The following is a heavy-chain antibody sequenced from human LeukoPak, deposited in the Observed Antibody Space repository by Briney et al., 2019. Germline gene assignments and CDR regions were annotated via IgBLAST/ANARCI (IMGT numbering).Heavy chain of an antibody. CDR2: ISGSGGST. CDR3: ARGGYNTYYFDY. CDR1: GFTFSTYA. Sequence: PGGSLRLSCAASGFTFSTYAMSWVRQAPAKGLEWVSTISGSGGSTYYADSVKGRFTISRDNSKNTLYLQMNTLRAEDTAVHYCARGGYNTYYFDYWGQGTLVTVSS. D-gene: IGHD5-24*01. J-gene: IGHJ4*02. V-gene: IGHV3-23*01.